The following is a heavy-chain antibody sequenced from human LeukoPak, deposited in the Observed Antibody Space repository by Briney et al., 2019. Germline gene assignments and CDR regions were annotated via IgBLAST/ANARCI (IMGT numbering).Heavy chain of an antibody. V-gene: IGHV4-31*03. CDR2: IYYSGGT. Sequence: KPSETLSLTCTVSGGSISSGGYYWSWIRQHPGKGLEWIGYIYYSGGTYYNPSLKSRVTISVDTSKNQFSLKLSSVTAADTAVYYCARVSGSSADYWGQGTLVTVSS. J-gene: IGHJ4*02. CDR1: GGSISSGGYY. CDR3: ARVSGSSADY. D-gene: IGHD1-26*01.